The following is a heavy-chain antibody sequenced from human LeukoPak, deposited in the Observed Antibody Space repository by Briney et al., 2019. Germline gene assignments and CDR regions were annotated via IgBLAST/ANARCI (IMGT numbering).Heavy chain of an antibody. CDR1: DDSISDYY. CDR2: FHNSGTS. J-gene: IGHJ4*02. Sequence: PSETLSLTCTVSDDSISDYYRGWIRQPPGKGLEWIGYFHNSGTSTYNPSLKSRVTISADTSKNQVSLKLNSLTTADTAVYYCTRGAGWLIDYWGQGILVTVSS. CDR3: TRGAGWLIDY. D-gene: IGHD3-16*01. V-gene: IGHV4-59*01.